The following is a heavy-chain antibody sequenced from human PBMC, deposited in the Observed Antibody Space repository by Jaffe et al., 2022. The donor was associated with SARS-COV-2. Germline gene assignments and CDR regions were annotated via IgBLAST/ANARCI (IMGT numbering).Heavy chain of an antibody. D-gene: IGHD2-15*01. CDR3: ARGAPYGGNPNDPFDI. V-gene: IGHV4-61*02. Sequence: QVQLQESGPGLMKPSQTLSLTCTVSGGSIYSGDYYWSWIRQPAGKGLEWIGRIYTSGYTNYNYKPSLTGRVTISIDTSRSQFSLELRSVTAADTAVYYCARGAPYGGNPNDPFDIWGQGTMVTVSS. CDR2: IYTSGYT. CDR1: GGSIYSGDYY. J-gene: IGHJ3*02.